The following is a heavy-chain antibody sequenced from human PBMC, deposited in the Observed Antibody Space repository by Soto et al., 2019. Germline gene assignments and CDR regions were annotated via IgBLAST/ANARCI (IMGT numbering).Heavy chain of an antibody. CDR3: AKHDYGDYVLDY. Sequence: RASVKVSCKASGYTFTSYGISWVRQAPGQGLEWMGWISTYNGNTNYAQKLQGRVTMTTDTSTSTAYMELRSLRSDDTAVYYCAKHDYGDYVLDYWGQGTLVTVSS. D-gene: IGHD4-17*01. J-gene: IGHJ4*02. CDR1: GYTFTSYG. CDR2: ISTYNGNT. V-gene: IGHV1-18*01.